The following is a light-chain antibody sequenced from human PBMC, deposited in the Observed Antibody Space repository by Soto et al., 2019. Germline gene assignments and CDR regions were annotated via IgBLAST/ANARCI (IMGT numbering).Light chain of an antibody. CDR3: QQYNIWPQT. J-gene: IGKJ1*01. V-gene: IGKV1-6*01. Sequence: AIQMTQFPPSLSASVGDTVTITCRASQGIRSDLGWYQQKPGKAPKLLIYGASRLQNGVPSRFSGSGSGTEFTLTISSLQSEDFAVYFCQQYNIWPQTFGQGTKVDIK. CDR1: QGIRSD. CDR2: GAS.